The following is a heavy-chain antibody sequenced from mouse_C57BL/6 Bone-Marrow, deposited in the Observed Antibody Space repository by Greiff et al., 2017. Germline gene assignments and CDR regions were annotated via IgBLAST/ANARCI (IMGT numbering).Heavy chain of an antibody. D-gene: IGHD1-1*01. CDR2: INPYNGGT. CDR3: ARGLGYYYGSSYDYYAMDY. V-gene: IGHV1-19*01. Sequence: EVQLQQSGPVLVKPGASVKMSCKASGYTFTDYYMNWVKQSHGKSLEWIGVINPYNGGTSYNQKFKGKATLTVDKSSSTAYMELNSLTSEDSAVYYCARGLGYYYGSSYDYYAMDYWGQGTSVTVSS. J-gene: IGHJ4*01. CDR1: GYTFTDYY.